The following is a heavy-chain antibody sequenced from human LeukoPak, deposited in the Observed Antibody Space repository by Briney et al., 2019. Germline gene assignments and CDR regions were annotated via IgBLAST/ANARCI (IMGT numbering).Heavy chain of an antibody. V-gene: IGHV3-30*02. CDR3: AKDAEVLWFGEA. Sequence: GGSLRLSCAASGFTFSSYGMHWVRQAPGKGLEWVAFIRYDGSNKYYADSVKGRFTISRDNSKNTLCLQMNSLRAEDTAVYYCAKDAEVLWFGEARGQGTLVTVSS. CDR1: GFTFSSYG. D-gene: IGHD3-10*01. CDR2: IRYDGSNK. J-gene: IGHJ4*02.